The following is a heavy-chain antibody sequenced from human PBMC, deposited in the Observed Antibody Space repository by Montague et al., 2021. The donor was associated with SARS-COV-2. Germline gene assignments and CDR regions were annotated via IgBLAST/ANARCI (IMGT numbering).Heavy chain of an antibody. J-gene: IGHJ4*02. CDR3: ARIFLVVPPGIALYYFDY. CDR2: ISSGSHYT. D-gene: IGHD6-13*01. V-gene: IGHV3-11*03. Sequence: SLRLSCAASGFTFGDYYMTWIRQAPGKGLEWISDISSGSHYTNYADSVKGRFTISRDDAKQSLYLEMDSLRAEDTAVYYCARIFLVVPPGIALYYFDYWGQGALVTVSS. CDR1: GFTFGDYY.